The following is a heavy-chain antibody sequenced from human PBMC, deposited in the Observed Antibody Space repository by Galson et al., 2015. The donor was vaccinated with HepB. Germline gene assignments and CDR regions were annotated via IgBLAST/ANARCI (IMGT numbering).Heavy chain of an antibody. V-gene: IGHV3-30-3*01. CDR1: GFTFSSYA. J-gene: IGHJ4*02. CDR2: ISYDGSNK. CDR3: ARDSSEGYDY. D-gene: IGHD2-2*01. Sequence: SLRLSCAASGFTFSSYAMHWVRQAPGKGLEWVAVISYDGSNKYYADSVKGRFTISRDNSKNTLYLQMNSLRAEDTAVYYCARDSSEGYDYWGQGTLVTVSS.